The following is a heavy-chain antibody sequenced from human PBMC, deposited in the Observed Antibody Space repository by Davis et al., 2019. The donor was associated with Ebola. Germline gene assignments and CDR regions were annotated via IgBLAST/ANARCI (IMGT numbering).Heavy chain of an antibody. J-gene: IGHJ6*02. CDR2: IIPIFGIA. Sequence: AASVKVSCKASGGTFSSYAISWVRQAPGHGLEWMGGIIPIFGIANYAQKFQGRVTITRDTSASTAYMELSSLRSEDTAVYYCARAVGPYYYYGMDVWGQGTTVTVSS. CDR1: GGTFSSYA. V-gene: IGHV1-69*10. CDR3: ARAVGPYYYYGMDV.